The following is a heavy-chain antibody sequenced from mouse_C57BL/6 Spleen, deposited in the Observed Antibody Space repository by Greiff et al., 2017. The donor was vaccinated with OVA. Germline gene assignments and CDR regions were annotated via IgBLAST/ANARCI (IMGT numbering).Heavy chain of an antibody. D-gene: IGHD1-1*01. Sequence: LQESGAELVRPGASVTLSCKASGYTFTDYEMHWVKQTPVHGLEWIGAIDPETGGTAYNQKFKGKAILTADKSSSTAYMELRSLTSEDSAVYYCTREDTTVVDYFDYWGQGTTLTVSS. V-gene: IGHV1-15*01. CDR1: GYTFTDYE. CDR2: IDPETGGT. J-gene: IGHJ2*01. CDR3: TREDTTVVDYFDY.